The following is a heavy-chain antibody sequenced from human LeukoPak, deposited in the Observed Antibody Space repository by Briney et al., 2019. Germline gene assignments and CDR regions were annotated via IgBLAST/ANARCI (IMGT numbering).Heavy chain of an antibody. V-gene: IGHV1-2*02. D-gene: IGHD6-19*01. CDR2: INPNSGGT. J-gene: IGHJ4*02. Sequence: ASVKVSCKASGYTFTGYYMHWVRQAPGQGLEWMGWINPNSGGTNYAQKFQGRVTMTRDTSISTAYMKLCRLRSDDTAVYYCARGTRVAGTGYWGQETLVSVSS. CDR3: ARGTRVAGTGY. CDR1: GYTFTGYY.